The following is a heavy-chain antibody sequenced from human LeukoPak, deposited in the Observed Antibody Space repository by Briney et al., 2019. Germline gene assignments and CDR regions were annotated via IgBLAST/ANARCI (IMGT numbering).Heavy chain of an antibody. CDR1: GYTFTGYY. Sequence: GASVKVSCKASGYTFTGYYMHWVRQAPGQGLEWMGWINPNSGGTNYAQKFQGRVTMTRDTSISTAYMELSRLRSDDTAVYYCARASALAAAGAPAMDDAFDIWGQGTMVTVSS. V-gene: IGHV1-2*02. D-gene: IGHD6-13*01. CDR3: ARASALAAAGAPAMDDAFDI. CDR2: INPNSGGT. J-gene: IGHJ3*02.